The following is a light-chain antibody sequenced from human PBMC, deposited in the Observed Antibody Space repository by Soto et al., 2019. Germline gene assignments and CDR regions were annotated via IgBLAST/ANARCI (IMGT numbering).Light chain of an antibody. Sequence: EIVLTQSPGTLSLSPGERATLSCRASQSVTSNYLAWYQQKPGQAPRVLIYGASNRATGIPARFSGSGSGTDFTLTISRLEPEDFGVYYCHQYGSSPTFGQGTKLEI. J-gene: IGKJ2*01. CDR3: HQYGSSPT. CDR1: QSVTSNY. V-gene: IGKV3-20*01. CDR2: GAS.